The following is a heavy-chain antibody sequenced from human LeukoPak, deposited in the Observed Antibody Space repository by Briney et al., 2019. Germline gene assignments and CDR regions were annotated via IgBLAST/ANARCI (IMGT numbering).Heavy chain of an antibody. CDR2: IQSKTDGGAP. CDR3: TTDRGALTS. J-gene: IGHJ5*02. CDR1: GFTFNDAW. D-gene: IGHD3-10*01. Sequence: GGSLRLSCAASGFTFNDAWMSWVRQAPGKGLEWVGRIQSKTDGGAPDYAAPVKGRFTSSRDDSTNTLYLQMNSLKTEDTAVYYCTTDRGALTSWGQGTLVTVSS. V-gene: IGHV3-15*01.